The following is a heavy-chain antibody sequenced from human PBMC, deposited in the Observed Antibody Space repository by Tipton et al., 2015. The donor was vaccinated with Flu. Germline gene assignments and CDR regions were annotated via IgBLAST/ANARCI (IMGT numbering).Heavy chain of an antibody. Sequence: LRLSCTVSGGSISSGSYYWSWIRQPAGKGLEWIGRIYTSGSTDYNPSLKSRVTISMDTSKNQFSLKLRSVTAADTAVYYCARGPYSYDSSAGYRGQGTLVTVSS. CDR2: IYTSGST. CDR1: GGSISSGSYY. V-gene: IGHV4-61*02. CDR3: ARGPYSYDSSAGY. J-gene: IGHJ4*02. D-gene: IGHD3-22*01.